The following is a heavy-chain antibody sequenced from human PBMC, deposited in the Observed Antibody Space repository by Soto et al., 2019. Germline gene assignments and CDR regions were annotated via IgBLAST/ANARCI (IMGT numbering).Heavy chain of an antibody. J-gene: IGHJ3*02. CDR3: AMTSAMIVVVSLDI. D-gene: IGHD3-22*01. CDR2: IIPIFGTA. V-gene: IGHV1-69*13. CDR1: GGTFSSYA. Sequence: SVKVSCKASGGTFSSYAISWVRQAPGQGLEWMGGIIPIFGTANYAQKFQGRVTITADESTSTAYMELSSLRSEDTAVYYCAMTSAMIVVVSLDIWGQGTVVTVSS.